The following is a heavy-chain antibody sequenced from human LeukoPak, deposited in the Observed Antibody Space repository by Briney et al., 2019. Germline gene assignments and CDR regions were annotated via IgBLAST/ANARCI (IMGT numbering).Heavy chain of an antibody. CDR2: IPYDGSYK. Sequence: GRSLRLSCAAAGFTFSSFAMHWVRQAPGKGLEWVAVIPYDGSYKYYADSVKGRFTISRDNSKNTLYLQMNSLRTEDTAVYYCARDRVGAAELDYWGQGTLVTVSS. J-gene: IGHJ4*02. D-gene: IGHD6-25*01. CDR3: ARDRVGAAELDY. V-gene: IGHV3-30*04. CDR1: GFTFSSFA.